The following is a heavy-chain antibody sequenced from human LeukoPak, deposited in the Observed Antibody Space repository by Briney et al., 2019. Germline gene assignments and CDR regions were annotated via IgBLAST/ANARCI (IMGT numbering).Heavy chain of an antibody. Sequence: GGSLRLSCAASGFTFSSYWMSWVRQAPGKGLEWVANIKQDGSEKYYVDSVKGRFTISRDNAKNSLYLQMNSLRAEDTAVYYCASFPTKLLGSVFDYWGQGTLVTVSS. CDR1: GFTFSSYW. V-gene: IGHV3-7*01. J-gene: IGHJ4*02. CDR3: ASFPTKLLGSVFDY. CDR2: IKQDGSEK. D-gene: IGHD1-26*01.